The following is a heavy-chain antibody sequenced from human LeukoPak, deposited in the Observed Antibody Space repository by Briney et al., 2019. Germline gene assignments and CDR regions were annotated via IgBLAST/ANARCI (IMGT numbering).Heavy chain of an antibody. V-gene: IGHV5-51*01. J-gene: IGHJ4*02. CDR2: IYPADSDT. Sequence: GESLKISCKASGYSFATYWIGWVRQMPGKGLEWMGIIYPADSDTRYSPSFQGQVTISVDKSISTAYLQWSSLKASDTAMYYCSRGATPLRSFWSSSSCNLFPYWGQGTLITVSS. D-gene: IGHD2-2*01. CDR3: SRGATPLRSFWSSSSCNLFPY. CDR1: GYSFATYW.